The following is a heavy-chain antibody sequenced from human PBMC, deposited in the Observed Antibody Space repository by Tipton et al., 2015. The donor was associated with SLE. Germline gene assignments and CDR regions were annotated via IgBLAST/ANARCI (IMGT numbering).Heavy chain of an antibody. J-gene: IGHJ5*01. CDR1: RVSIRTHY. Sequence: TLSLTCSVSRVSIRTHYWGWIRQSPGKGLEWIVYTYNNDRTKYNPSLQSRVTVSVDTSENQLSLKLTSVTAADTAVYYCARFHLKSYYEFDSWGQGTLVTVSS. CDR2: TYNNDRT. CDR3: ARFHLKSYYEFDS. D-gene: IGHD1-26*01. V-gene: IGHV4-59*11.